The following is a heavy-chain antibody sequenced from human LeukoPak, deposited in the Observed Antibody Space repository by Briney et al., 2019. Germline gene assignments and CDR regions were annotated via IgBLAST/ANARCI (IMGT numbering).Heavy chain of an antibody. J-gene: IGHJ5*02. V-gene: IGHV3-7*01. Sequence: GGSLRLSCEVSGFTLDRYWMSWVRQAPGKGLEWVANIKQDGSEKYYVDSVNGRFTISRDNAKNSLYLQMNSLRAEDTAVYYCAKEISSWYRTEGRFDPWGQGTLVTVSS. CDR3: AKEISSWYRTEGRFDP. CDR1: GFTLDRYW. D-gene: IGHD6-13*01. CDR2: IKQDGSEK.